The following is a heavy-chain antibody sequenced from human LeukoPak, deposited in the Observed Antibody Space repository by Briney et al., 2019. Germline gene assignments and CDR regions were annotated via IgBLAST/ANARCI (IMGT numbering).Heavy chain of an antibody. D-gene: IGHD3-16*01. V-gene: IGHV3-48*03. CDR3: ARALRVGAHDRQVNAFDI. CDR1: GFTFSTYE. J-gene: IGHJ3*02. CDR2: ISISGSSI. Sequence: PGGSLRLSCAASGFTFSTYEMNWVRQAPGKGLEWVSYISISGSSIYYADSVKGRFTISRGNDKNSLYLQMNSLRVEDTAVYYWARALRVGAHDRQVNAFDIWGQGTMVTVSS.